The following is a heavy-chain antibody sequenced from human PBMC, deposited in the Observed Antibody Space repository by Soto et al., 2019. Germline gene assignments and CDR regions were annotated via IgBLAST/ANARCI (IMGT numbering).Heavy chain of an antibody. CDR1: GYPFTHYG. V-gene: IGHV1-18*01. CDR3: ARDQSFDRTYYYGIDV. Sequence: QVQLVQSGVEVKKPGASVRVSCKSSGYPFTHYGITWIRQARGQGLEWMGWISPFNGNTNYGQTLQGRVTLTTETSPRTVYMELRSLSSDDTAVYYCARDQSFDRTYYYGIDVWGQGTTVTVSS. D-gene: IGHD3-16*01. CDR2: ISPFNGNT. J-gene: IGHJ6*02.